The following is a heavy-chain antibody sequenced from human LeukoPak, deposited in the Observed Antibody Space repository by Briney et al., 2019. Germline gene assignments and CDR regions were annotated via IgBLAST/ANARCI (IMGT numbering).Heavy chain of an antibody. J-gene: IGHJ4*02. CDR1: GVTFTSYW. Sequence: PGGSLRLSCASSGVTFTSYWMHSVRQAPGKGLVWVSRINSDGSTTSYADSVKGRFTISRDNAKNPLFLHMNSLRAEDTAVYYCAGYFFDGSAYDYWGQGTLVTVSS. CDR3: AGYFFDGSAYDY. V-gene: IGHV3-74*01. CDR2: INSDGSTT. D-gene: IGHD3-22*01.